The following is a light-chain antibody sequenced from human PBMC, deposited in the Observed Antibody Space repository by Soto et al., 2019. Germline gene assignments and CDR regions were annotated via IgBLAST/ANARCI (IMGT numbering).Light chain of an antibody. V-gene: IGKV3-11*01. CDR1: QSVRSY. CDR3: QQRSNWLT. CDR2: DAS. J-gene: IGKJ5*01. Sequence: EIVLTQSPATLSLSPGERATLSCRASQSVRSYLAWYQQKPGQAPRLLIYDASNRATDIPARFSGSGSGTDFTLTISSLEPEDFAVYYCQQRSNWLTFGQGTRLEIK.